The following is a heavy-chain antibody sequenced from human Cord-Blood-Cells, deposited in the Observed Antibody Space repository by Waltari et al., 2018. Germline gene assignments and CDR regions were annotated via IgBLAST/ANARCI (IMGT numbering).Heavy chain of an antibody. V-gene: IGHV3-9*01. D-gene: IGHD2-15*01. CDR2: LSWNSGSI. CDR1: GFTFDDYA. J-gene: IGHJ6*02. CDR3: AKAGGGYCSGGSCYEAYYYYYYGMDV. Sequence: GGGLVQPGRSLRLSCAASGFTFDDYAMHWVRKAPGKGLEWVSGLSWNSGSIGYADSVKGRFTISRDNAKNSLYLQMNSLRAEDTALYYCAKAGGGYCSGGSCYEAYYYYYYGMDVWGQGTTVTVSS.